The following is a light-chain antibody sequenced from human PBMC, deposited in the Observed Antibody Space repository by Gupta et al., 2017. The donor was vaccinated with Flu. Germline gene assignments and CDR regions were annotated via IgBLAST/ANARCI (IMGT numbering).Light chain of an antibody. CDR1: QSLLHSNGYNY. CDR3: TQALQTPPT. V-gene: IGKV2-28*01. J-gene: IGKJ1*01. Sequence: VMTQSPLALSVTPGEAASISCRSSQSLLHSNGYNYLDWYLQKPVQPPQLPLYLPPNRASGVLDRFSGSGSGRTFTLKISRVEADDVGIYYCTQALQTPPTFGQGTKVEMK. CDR2: LPP.